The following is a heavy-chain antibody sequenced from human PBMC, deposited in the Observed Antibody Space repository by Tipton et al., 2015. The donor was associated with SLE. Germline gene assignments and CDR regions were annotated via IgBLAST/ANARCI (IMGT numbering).Heavy chain of an antibody. D-gene: IGHD3-3*01. CDR1: GGSFSGYY. CDR3: ARGKDYDFWSGYYRRDASDI. CDR2: INHSGST. Sequence: TLPLTCAVYGGSFSGYYWSWIRQPPGKGLEWIGEINHSGSTNYNPSLKSRVTISIDTSKNQFSLKLSSVTAADTSVYYCARGKDYDFWSGYYRRDASDIWGQGTMVTVSS. J-gene: IGHJ3*02. V-gene: IGHV4-34*01.